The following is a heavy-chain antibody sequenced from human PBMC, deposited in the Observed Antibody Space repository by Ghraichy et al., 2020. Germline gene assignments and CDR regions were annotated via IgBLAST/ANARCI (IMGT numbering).Heavy chain of an antibody. CDR2: IYSGGST. J-gene: IGHJ4*02. V-gene: IGHV3-66*01. D-gene: IGHD3-22*01. CDR3: ARDSYYDSSGSPY. CDR1: GFTVSSNY. Sequence: GGSLRLSCAASGFTVSSNYMSWVRQAPGKGLEWVSVIYSGGSTYYADSVKGRFTISRDNSKNTLYLQMNSLRAEDTAVYYCARDSYYDSSGSPYWGQGTLVTVSS.